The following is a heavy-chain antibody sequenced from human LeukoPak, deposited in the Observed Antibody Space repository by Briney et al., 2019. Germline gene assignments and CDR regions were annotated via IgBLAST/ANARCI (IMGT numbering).Heavy chain of an antibody. CDR2: IKSKTDGGTT. Sequence: PGGSLRLSCAASGFTFSNAWMNWVRQAPGKGLEWVGRIKSKTDGGTTDYAAPVKGRFTISRDDSKNTLYLQMNSLKTEDTAVYCCTTDRLSIAAAAVFDYWGQGTLVTVSS. V-gene: IGHV3-15*07. D-gene: IGHD6-13*01. CDR1: GFTFSNAW. CDR3: TTDRLSIAAAAVFDY. J-gene: IGHJ4*02.